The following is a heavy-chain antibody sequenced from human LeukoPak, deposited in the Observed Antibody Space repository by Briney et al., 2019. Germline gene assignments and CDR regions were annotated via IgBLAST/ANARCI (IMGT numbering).Heavy chain of an antibody. CDR2: VTANGANT. J-gene: IGHJ4*02. Sequence: GGSLRLSCVGSGFTFNKDDINWVRQAPGKGLEWVSGVTANGANTFYADSVKGRFTVARDNSMNALYLQMNSLRVEDTAVYYCAKVPWGSLNMIVVWGQGTLVTVSS. D-gene: IGHD3-22*01. V-gene: IGHV3-23*01. CDR3: AKVPWGSLNMIVV. CDR1: GFTFNKDD.